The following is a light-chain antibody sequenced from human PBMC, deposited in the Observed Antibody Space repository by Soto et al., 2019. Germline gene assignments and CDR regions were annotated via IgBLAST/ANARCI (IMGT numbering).Light chain of an antibody. CDR3: QQYNRYPYT. Sequence: DVQMTQSPSTLPASVGDRVTITCRASQSITSWLAWYQQKPGKAPKLLIYKASTLESGVPSRFSGSGSGTEFTLTISNLQPDDYAAYYCQQYNRYPYTFGQGTKLEIK. CDR2: KAS. CDR1: QSITSW. V-gene: IGKV1-5*03. J-gene: IGKJ2*01.